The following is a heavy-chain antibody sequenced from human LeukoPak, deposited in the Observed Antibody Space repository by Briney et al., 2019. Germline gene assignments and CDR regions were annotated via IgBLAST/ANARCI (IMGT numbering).Heavy chain of an antibody. V-gene: IGHV3-9*01. CDR2: ISWNSGSI. J-gene: IGHJ6*02. CDR3: AKDIVGATHYYGMDV. Sequence: GGSLRLSCAASGFTFDDYAMHWVRHAPGKGLEWVSGISWNSGSIGYADSVKGRFTISIDNAKNSLYLQMNSLRAEDTALYYCAKDIVGATHYYGMDVWGQGTTVTVSS. D-gene: IGHD1-26*01. CDR1: GFTFDDYA.